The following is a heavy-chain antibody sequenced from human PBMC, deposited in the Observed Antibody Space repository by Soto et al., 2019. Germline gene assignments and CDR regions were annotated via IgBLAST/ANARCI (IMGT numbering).Heavy chain of an antibody. J-gene: IGHJ5*02. V-gene: IGHV1-69*04. Sequence: SVKVSCKASGGTFSTYTISWMRQAPGQGLEWMGRIIPILDIRNYAQKFQDRVTITADISTSTAYMQLSSLRSEDTALYYCARDVTSFFYDSSGHLYNWFDPWGQGTLVTVSS. CDR2: IIPILDIR. CDR3: ARDVTSFFYDSSGHLYNWFDP. CDR1: GGTFSTYT. D-gene: IGHD3-22*01.